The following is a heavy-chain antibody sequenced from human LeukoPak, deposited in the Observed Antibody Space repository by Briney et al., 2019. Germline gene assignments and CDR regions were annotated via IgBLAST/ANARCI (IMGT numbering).Heavy chain of an antibody. CDR1: GFTFRDYT. J-gene: IGHJ4*02. Sequence: AGGSLRLSCAASGFTFRDYTMNWVRQAPGKGLEWVSAISKSGTYIKYADSVKGRFTVSRDNAKNSLFLQMNSLRVEDTAVYYCARGGEYYYDSSGTEYWGQGTLVTVS. CDR2: ISKSGTYI. V-gene: IGHV3-21*01. CDR3: ARGGEYYYDSSGTEY. D-gene: IGHD3-22*01.